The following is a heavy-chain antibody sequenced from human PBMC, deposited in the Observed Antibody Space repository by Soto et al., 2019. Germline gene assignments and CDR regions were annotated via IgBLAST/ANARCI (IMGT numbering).Heavy chain of an antibody. V-gene: IGHV1-69*08. CDR1: GGTFSSYT. CDR3: ARDPDYYDSSGPPDY. Sequence: QVQLVQSGAEVKKPGSSVKVSCKASGGTFSSYTISWVRQAPGQGLEWMGRIIPILGIANYAQKFQGRVPITADKSTSTADMELSSLRSEDTAVYYCARDPDYYDSSGPPDYWGQGTLVTVSS. J-gene: IGHJ4*02. CDR2: IIPILGIA. D-gene: IGHD3-22*01.